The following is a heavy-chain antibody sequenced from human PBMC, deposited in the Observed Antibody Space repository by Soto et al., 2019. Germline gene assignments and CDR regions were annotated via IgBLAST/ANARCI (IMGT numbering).Heavy chain of an antibody. CDR1: GGSFSGYY. J-gene: IGHJ6*04. Sequence: SETLSLTCAVYGGSFSGYYWSWIRQPPGKGLEWIGEINHSGSTNYNPSLKSRVTISVDTSKNQFSLKLGSVTAADTAVYYCARGPFFNFFGGLLSPGGNYYYGRDVGGKGTTVPVS. D-gene: IGHD3-10*01. CDR3: ARGPFFNFFGGLLSPGGNYYYGRDV. CDR2: INHSGST. V-gene: IGHV4-34*01.